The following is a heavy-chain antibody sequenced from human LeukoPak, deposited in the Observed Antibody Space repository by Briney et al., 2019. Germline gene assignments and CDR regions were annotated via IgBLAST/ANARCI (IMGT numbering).Heavy chain of an antibody. V-gene: IGHV4-34*01. J-gene: IGHJ5*02. CDR3: ARVPRPRGYGSPWNWFDP. CDR2: IHHSGTT. Sequence: PSETLSLTCAVSGGSVRDYYWSWIRQPPGKGLEWIAEIHHSGTTKYNPSLKSRVTISMDTSKNQFSLKLSSVTAADTAVYYCARVPRPRGYGSPWNWFDPWGQGTLVTVSS. D-gene: IGHD3-10*01. CDR1: GGSVRDYY.